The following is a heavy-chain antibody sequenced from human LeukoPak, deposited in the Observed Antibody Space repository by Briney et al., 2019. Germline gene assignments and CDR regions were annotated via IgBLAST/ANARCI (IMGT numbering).Heavy chain of an antibody. CDR1: GFNFSSDS. CDR2: ISSSGFI. CDR3: AGGTNGYPSWYFDL. J-gene: IGHJ2*01. V-gene: IGHV3-48*02. Sequence: GGSLRLSCVVSGFNFSSDSMNWVRQAPGKGLEWVSYISSSGFIYYADSVKGRFTISRDNAKNSLYLQMNSLRDEDTALYYCAGGTNGYPSWYFDLWGRGTLVTVSS. D-gene: IGHD2-8*01.